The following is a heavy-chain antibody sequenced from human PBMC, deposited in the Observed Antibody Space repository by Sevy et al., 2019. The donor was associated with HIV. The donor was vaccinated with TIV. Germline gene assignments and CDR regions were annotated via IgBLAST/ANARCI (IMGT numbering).Heavy chain of an antibody. Sequence: ASVKVSCQASGYSFTAYYIHWVRQAPGQGLEWMGWINPNSVGTNYAQKFQGRVTMTTDTSISTAYMELTRLRSDDTAVYYCARDRMIFWGGGGLDVWGQGTTVTVSS. J-gene: IGHJ6*02. V-gene: IGHV1-2*02. CDR3: ARDRMIFWGGGGLDV. CDR2: INPNSVGT. CDR1: GYSFTAYY. D-gene: IGHD3-16*01.